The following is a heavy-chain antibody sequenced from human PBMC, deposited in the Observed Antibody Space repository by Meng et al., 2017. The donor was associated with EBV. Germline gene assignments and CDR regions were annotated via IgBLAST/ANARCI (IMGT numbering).Heavy chain of an antibody. CDR3: AKGADLAAAGTFWFDP. CDR1: GYTFTGYY. CDR2: INPNSGGT. V-gene: IGHV1-2*06. Sequence: QVRVVQSGAEVKKPGASVKVSCKASGYTFTGYYMHWVRQAPGQGLEWMGRINPNSGGTNYAQKFQGRVTMTRDTSISTAYMELSRLRSDDTAVYYCAKGADLAAAGTFWFDPWGQGTLVTVSS. J-gene: IGHJ5*02. D-gene: IGHD6-13*01.